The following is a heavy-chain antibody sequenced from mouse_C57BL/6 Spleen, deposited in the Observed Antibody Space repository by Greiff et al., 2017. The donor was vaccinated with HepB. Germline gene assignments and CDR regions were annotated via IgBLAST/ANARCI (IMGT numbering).Heavy chain of an antibody. J-gene: IGHJ2*01. CDR3: ARLYSNYDYFDY. V-gene: IGHV5-6*01. Sequence: EVMLVESGGDLVKPGGSLKLSCAASGFTFSSYGMSWVRQTPDKRLEWVATISSGGSYTYYPDSVKGRFTISRDNAKNTLYLQMSSLKSEDTAMYYCARLYSNYDYFDYWGQGTTLTVSS. CDR2: ISSGGSYT. D-gene: IGHD2-5*01. CDR1: GFTFSSYG.